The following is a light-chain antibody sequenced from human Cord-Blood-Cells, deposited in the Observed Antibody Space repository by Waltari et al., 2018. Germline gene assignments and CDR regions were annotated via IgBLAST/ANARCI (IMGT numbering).Light chain of an antibody. CDR1: SSDVGGYNY. V-gene: IGLV2-14*01. CDR2: DVS. CDR3: SSYTSSSSVV. Sequence: QSALTQPASVSGSPGQSITISCTGTSSDVGGYNYVPWYQQHPGTAPKLMIYDVSKRPSGVSNRFSGSKSGNTASLTISGLQAEDEADYYCSSYTSSSSVVFGGGTKLTVL. J-gene: IGLJ2*01.